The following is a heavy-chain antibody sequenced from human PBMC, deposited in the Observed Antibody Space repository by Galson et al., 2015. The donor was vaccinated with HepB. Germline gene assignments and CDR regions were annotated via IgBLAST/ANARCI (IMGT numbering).Heavy chain of an antibody. CDR2: IWYDGSNK. J-gene: IGHJ3*02. CDR3: ARSWNDQGAFDI. D-gene: IGHD1-1*01. CDR1: GFTFSSYG. V-gene: IGHV3-33*01. Sequence: SLRLSCAASGFTFSSYGMHWVRQAPGKGLEWVAVIWYDGSNKYYADSVKGRFTISRDNSKNTLYLQMNSLRAEDTAVYYCARSWNDQGAFDIWGQGTMVTVSS.